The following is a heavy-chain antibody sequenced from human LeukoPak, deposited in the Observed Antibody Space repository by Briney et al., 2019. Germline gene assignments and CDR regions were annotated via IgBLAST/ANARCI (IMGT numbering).Heavy chain of an antibody. CDR1: GYTFTSYG. J-gene: IGHJ4*02. CDR2: ISAYNGNT. Sequence: ASVKVSCKASGYTFTSYGISWVRQAPGQGLEWMGWISAYNGNTNYAQKLQGRVTMTTDTSTSTAYMELRSLRSDDTAVYYRVVIAAAGAEGYWGQGTLVTVSS. CDR3: VVIAAAGAEGY. V-gene: IGHV1-18*01. D-gene: IGHD6-13*01.